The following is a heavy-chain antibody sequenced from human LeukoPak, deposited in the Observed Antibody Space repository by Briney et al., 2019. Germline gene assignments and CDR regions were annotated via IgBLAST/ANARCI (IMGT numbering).Heavy chain of an antibody. J-gene: IGHJ3*02. V-gene: IGHV3-23*01. CDR1: EFTFSKFP. CDR2: TSASGDVT. Sequence: GGSLRLSCAASEFTFSKFPMGWVRQAPGRGLEWVSATSASGDVTFHADSVRGRFTISRDNSKSTLFLQMNDLRVEDTAKFYCAKSLFTSATGTGRAFHIWGQGTMVSVSS. CDR3: AKSLFTSATGTGRAFHI. D-gene: IGHD1-1*01.